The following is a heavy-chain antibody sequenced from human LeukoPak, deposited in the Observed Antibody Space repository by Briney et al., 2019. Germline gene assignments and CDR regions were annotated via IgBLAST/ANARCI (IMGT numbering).Heavy chain of an antibody. D-gene: IGHD3-22*01. CDR2: ISGSGGST. CDR1: GFTFSCYA. V-gene: IGHV3-23*01. J-gene: IGHJ4*02. Sequence: GGSLRLSCAASGFTFSCYAMSWVRQAPGKGLEWVSAISGSGGSTYYADSVKGRFTISRDNAKNSLYLQMNSLRAEDTAVYYCARDEYYYDSSGYYYVDYWGQGTLVTVSS. CDR3: ARDEYYYDSSGYYYVDY.